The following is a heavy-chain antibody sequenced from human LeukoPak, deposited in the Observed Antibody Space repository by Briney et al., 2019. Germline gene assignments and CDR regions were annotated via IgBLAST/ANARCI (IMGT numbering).Heavy chain of an antibody. V-gene: IGHV3-74*01. CDR1: GFTFSSKW. D-gene: IGHD2-2*01. CDR3: ARGGCSATSCLDY. CDR2: INSDGSNT. Sequence: GGSLRLSCAASGFTFSSKWMHWVRQSPGKGLGWVSHINSDGSNTNYADSVKGRFTISRDNAKNTLYLQLNSLRAEDTAVYYCARGGCSATSCLDYWGQGTLVTVSS. J-gene: IGHJ4*02.